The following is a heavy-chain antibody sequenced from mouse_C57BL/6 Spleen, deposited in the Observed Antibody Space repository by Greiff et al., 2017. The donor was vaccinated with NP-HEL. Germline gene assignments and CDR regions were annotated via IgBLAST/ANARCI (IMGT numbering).Heavy chain of an antibody. V-gene: IGHV1-64*01. D-gene: IGHD2-4*01. Sequence: VQLQQPGAELVKPGASVTLSCKASGYTFPSYWMHWVKQRPGQGLEWIGMIHPNSGSTNYNEKFKSKATLTVDKSSSTAYMQLSSLTSEDSAVYYCARDDYDDGRPVWFAYWGQGTLVTVSA. CDR1: GYTFPSYW. CDR3: ARDDYDDGRPVWFAY. CDR2: IHPNSGST. J-gene: IGHJ3*01.